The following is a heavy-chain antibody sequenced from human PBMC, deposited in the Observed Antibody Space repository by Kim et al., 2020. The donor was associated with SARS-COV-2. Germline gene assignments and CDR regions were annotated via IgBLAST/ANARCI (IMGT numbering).Heavy chain of an antibody. D-gene: IGHD6-19*01. CDR1: GGSFSGYY. J-gene: IGHJ3*02. Sequence: SETLPLTCAVYGGSFSGYYWSWIRQPPGKGLEWIGEINHSGSTNYNPSLKSRVTISVDTSKNQFSLKLSSVTAADTAVYYCARAAVAGIGRDAFDIWGQGTMVTVSS. CDR3: ARAAVAGIGRDAFDI. CDR2: INHSGST. V-gene: IGHV4-34*01.